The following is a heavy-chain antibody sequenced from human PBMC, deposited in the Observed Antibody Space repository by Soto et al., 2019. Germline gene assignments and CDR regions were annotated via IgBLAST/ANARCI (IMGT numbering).Heavy chain of an antibody. J-gene: IGHJ5*02. CDR2: ISHTGST. D-gene: IGHD2-21*01. V-gene: IGHV4-30-2*01. CDR1: GGSITSGNSYS. Sequence: SETLSLTCAVSGGSITSGNSYSWSWIRQPPGKGLEWIGSISHTGSTSYNPSLKSRLTMSVDQSKNQFSLRLSSVTAADMAVYYCARAVAPYFVTWFDPWGQGILVTVSS. CDR3: ARAVAPYFVTWFDP.